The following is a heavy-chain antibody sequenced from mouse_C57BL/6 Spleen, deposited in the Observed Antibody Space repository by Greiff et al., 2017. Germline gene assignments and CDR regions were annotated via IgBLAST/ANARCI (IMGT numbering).Heavy chain of an antibody. CDR3: VSLHYYGSSVYAMDY. Sequence: EAGGGLVQPKGSLKLSCAASGFSFNTYAMNWVRQAPGKGLEWVARIRSKSNNYATYYADSVKDRFTISRDDSESMLYLQMNNLKTEDTAMYYCVSLHYYGSSVYAMDYWGQGTSVTVSS. J-gene: IGHJ4*01. CDR2: IRSKSNNYAT. V-gene: IGHV10-1*01. CDR1: GFSFNTYA. D-gene: IGHD1-1*01.